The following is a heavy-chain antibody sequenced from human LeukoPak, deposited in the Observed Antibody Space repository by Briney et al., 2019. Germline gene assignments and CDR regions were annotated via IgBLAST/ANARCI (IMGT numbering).Heavy chain of an antibody. V-gene: IGHV4-59*01. J-gene: IGHJ5*02. CDR3: ARDPMDTAMATS. CDR1: GGSISSYY. CDR2: IYYSGST. D-gene: IGHD5-18*01. Sequence: SETLSLTCTVSGGSISSYYWSWIQQPPGKGLEWIGYIYYSGSTNYNPSLKSRVTISVDTSKNQFSLKLSSVTAADTAVYYCARDPMDTAMATSWGQGTLVTVSS.